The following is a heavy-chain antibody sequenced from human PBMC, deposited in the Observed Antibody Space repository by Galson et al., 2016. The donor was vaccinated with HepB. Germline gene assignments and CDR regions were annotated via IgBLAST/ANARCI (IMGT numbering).Heavy chain of an antibody. Sequence: WIGYIYHTGSTYYNPSLESRVTISVDRSKNQFSLKLTSVTVADTAVYYCARGKGRGGFDYWGQGTLVTVSS. CDR3: ARGKGRGGFDY. J-gene: IGHJ4*02. V-gene: IGHV4-30-2*01. CDR2: IYHTGST. D-gene: IGHD3-10*01.